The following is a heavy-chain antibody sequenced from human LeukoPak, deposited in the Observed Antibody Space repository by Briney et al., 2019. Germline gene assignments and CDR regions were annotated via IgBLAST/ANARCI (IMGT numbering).Heavy chain of an antibody. CDR3: ARDHTYYDFWSGYYTPYYFDY. CDR1: GYSISSGYY. V-gene: IGHV4-38-2*02. J-gene: IGHJ4*02. D-gene: IGHD3-3*01. CDR2: IYYSGST. Sequence: SETLSLTCTVSGYSISSGYYWGWIRQPPGKGLEWIGSIYYSGSTYYNPSLKSRVTISVDTSKNQFSLKLSSVTAADTAVYYCARDHTYYDFWSGYYTPYYFDYWGQGTLVTVSS.